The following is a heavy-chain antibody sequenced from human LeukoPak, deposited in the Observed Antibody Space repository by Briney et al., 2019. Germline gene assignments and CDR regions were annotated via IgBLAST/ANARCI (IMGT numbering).Heavy chain of an antibody. CDR1: GGSISSYY. Sequence: TSETLSLTCTVSGGSISSYYWSWIRQPPGKGLEWIGYIYYSGSTNYNPSLKSRVTISVDTSKNQFSLKLSSVTAADTAVYYCARSLYDSSGSHWYFDLWGRGTLVTVSS. CDR3: ARSLYDSSGSHWYFDL. CDR2: IYYSGST. J-gene: IGHJ2*01. D-gene: IGHD3-22*01. V-gene: IGHV4-59*12.